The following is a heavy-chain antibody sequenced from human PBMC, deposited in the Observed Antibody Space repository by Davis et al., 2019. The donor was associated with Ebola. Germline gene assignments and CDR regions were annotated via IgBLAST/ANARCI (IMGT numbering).Heavy chain of an antibody. J-gene: IGHJ4*02. V-gene: IGHV3-48*04. Sequence: PGGSLRLSCAASGFTFSSYWMSWVRQAPGKGLEWVSYISSSGSTIYYADSVKGRFTISRDNAKNSLYLQMNSLRAEDTAVYYCARGAYNWNYARFDYWGQGTLVTVSS. D-gene: IGHD1-7*01. CDR3: ARGAYNWNYARFDY. CDR2: ISSSGSTI. CDR1: GFTFSSYW.